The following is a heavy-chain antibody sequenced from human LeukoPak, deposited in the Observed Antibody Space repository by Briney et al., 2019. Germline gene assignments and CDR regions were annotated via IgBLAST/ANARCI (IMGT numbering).Heavy chain of an antibody. Sequence: SETLSLTCAVYGGSFSGYYWSWIRQPLGKGLEWIGEINHSGSTNYNPSLKSRVTISVDTSKNQFSLKLSSVTAADTAVYYCRGILTGYYAGEDYWGQGTLVTVSS. D-gene: IGHD3-9*01. CDR1: GGSFSGYY. V-gene: IGHV4-34*01. CDR2: INHSGST. J-gene: IGHJ4*02. CDR3: RGILTGYYAGEDY.